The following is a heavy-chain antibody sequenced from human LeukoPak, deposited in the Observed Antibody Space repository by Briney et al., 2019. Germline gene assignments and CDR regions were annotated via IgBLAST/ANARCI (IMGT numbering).Heavy chain of an antibody. J-gene: IGHJ4*02. CDR3: AREVDAAMGFYFDY. Sequence: ASVKVSCKASGYTFTSYGISWVRQAPGQGLEWMGWISAYNGNTNYAQKLQGRVTMITDKSRSTAYMELRSLTSDDTAVYYCAREVDAAMGFYFDYWGQGTLVSVSS. D-gene: IGHD5-18*01. CDR1: GYTFTSYG. V-gene: IGHV1-18*01. CDR2: ISAYNGNT.